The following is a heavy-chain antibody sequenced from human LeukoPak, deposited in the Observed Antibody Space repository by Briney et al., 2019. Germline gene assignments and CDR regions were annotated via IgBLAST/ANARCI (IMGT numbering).Heavy chain of an antibody. D-gene: IGHD6-19*01. CDR1: GGSISSSNW. J-gene: IGHJ4*02. V-gene: IGHV4-4*02. CDR3: ARRGFLSVNGTEYFDD. CDR2: IYHSGST. Sequence: PSETLSLTCTVSGGSISSSNWWSWVRQPPGKGLEWIGEIYHSGSTNYNPSLKSRVTISVDKSKNQFSLKLSSVTAADTAVYYCARRGFLSVNGTEYFDDWGQGTLVTVSS.